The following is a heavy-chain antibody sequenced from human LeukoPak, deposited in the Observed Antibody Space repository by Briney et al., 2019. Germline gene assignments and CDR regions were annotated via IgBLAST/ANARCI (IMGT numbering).Heavy chain of an antibody. CDR2: IYYRGTT. CDR1: GGSMNSYY. CDR3: ARYYYDSSGYYPAEFFDY. D-gene: IGHD3-22*01. J-gene: IGHJ4*02. V-gene: IGHV4-59*01. Sequence: SETLSLTCTVSGGSMNSYYWTWVRQPPGKGLEWIAYIYYRGTTEYNPSLKSRVTISVDTSKNQFSLKPSSVTAADTAVYYCARYYYDSSGYYPAEFFDYWGQGTLVTVSS.